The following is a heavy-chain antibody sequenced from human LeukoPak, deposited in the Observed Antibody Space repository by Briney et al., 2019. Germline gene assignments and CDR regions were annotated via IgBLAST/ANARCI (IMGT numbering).Heavy chain of an antibody. J-gene: IGHJ4*02. D-gene: IGHD3-9*01. Sequence: SETLSLTCTVSGGSISSYYWSWIRQPPGKGLEWIGYIYYSGSTNYNPSLKSRVTISVDTSKNQFSLKLSSVTAADTAVYYCVRGRDILTGYYGGDYWGQGTLVTVSS. V-gene: IGHV4-59*08. CDR2: IYYSGST. CDR3: VRGRDILTGYYGGDY. CDR1: GGSISSYY.